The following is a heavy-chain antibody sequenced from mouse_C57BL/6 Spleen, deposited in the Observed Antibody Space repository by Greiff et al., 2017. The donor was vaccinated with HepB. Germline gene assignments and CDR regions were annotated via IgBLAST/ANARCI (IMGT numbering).Heavy chain of an antibody. Sequence: EVKLQESGGGLVKPGGSLKLSCAASGFTFSSYAMSWVRQTPEKRLEWVATISDGGSYTYYPDNVKGRFTISRDNAKNNQYLQMSHLKAEDTAMYYCARVGTTVVAYYAMDYWGQGTSVTVSS. J-gene: IGHJ4*01. CDR1: GFTFSSYA. V-gene: IGHV5-4*03. CDR2: ISDGGSYT. CDR3: ARVGTTVVAYYAMDY. D-gene: IGHD1-1*01.